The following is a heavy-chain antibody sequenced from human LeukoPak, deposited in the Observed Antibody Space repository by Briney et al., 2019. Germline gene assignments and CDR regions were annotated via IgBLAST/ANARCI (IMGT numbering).Heavy chain of an antibody. Sequence: GGSLRLSCAASGFTVNSNYWSWVRQAPGKGLEWVAVISYDGSNKYYADSVKGRFTISRDNSKNTLYLQMNSLKTEDTAVYYCARVGSQVLDYWGQGTLVTVST. J-gene: IGHJ4*02. CDR1: GFTVNSNY. CDR3: ARVGSQVLDY. V-gene: IGHV3-30*12. CDR2: ISYDGSNK. D-gene: IGHD2/OR15-2a*01.